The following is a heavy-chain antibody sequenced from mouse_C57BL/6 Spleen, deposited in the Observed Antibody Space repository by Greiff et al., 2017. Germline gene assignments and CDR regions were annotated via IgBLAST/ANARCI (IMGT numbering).Heavy chain of an antibody. CDR1: GFTFSDYG. V-gene: IGHV5-17*01. CDR3: ARQDYYDYAMDY. Sequence: EVMLVASGGGLVKPGGSLKLSCAASGFTFSDYGMHWVRQAPETGLEWVAYISSGSSTIYYAATVKGRFTISRDNAKSTLCLQMTSMRSEDAAMYYCARQDYYDYAMDYWGQGTSVTVSS. CDR2: ISSGSSTI. D-gene: IGHD1-1*01. J-gene: IGHJ4*01.